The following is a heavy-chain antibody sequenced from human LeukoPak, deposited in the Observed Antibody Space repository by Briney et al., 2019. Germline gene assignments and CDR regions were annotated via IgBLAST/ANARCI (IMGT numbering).Heavy chain of an antibody. Sequence: GGSLRLSCAASVFTLSSYWMSWARQALGKGLEWVASINHNGNVNYYVDSVKGRFTISRDNAKNSLYLQMSNLRAEDTAVYFCARGGGLDVWGQGATVTVSS. CDR1: VFTLSSYW. J-gene: IGHJ6*02. CDR2: INHNGNVN. CDR3: ARGGGLDV. D-gene: IGHD3-16*01. V-gene: IGHV3-7*03.